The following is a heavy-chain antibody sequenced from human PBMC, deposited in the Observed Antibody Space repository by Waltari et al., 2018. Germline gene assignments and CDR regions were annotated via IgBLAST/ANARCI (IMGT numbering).Heavy chain of an antibody. D-gene: IGHD3-16*01. CDR1: GSACSGYG. Sequence: QVQMVESGGGVAEPGRPLRLSGAAPGSACSGYGLHWVTQAPGKGLEWLAVISYDGSNKYNADSVKCRFTISRDNSKNTLYLQMSSLRAEDTAVYFCAKDRGDASGHYYYYGMDVWGQGTTVTVSS. J-gene: IGHJ6*02. V-gene: IGHV3-30*18. CDR3: AKDRGDASGHYYYYGMDV. CDR2: ISYDGSNK.